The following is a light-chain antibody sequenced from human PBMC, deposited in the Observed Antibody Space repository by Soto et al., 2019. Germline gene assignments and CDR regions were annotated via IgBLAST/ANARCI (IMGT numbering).Light chain of an antibody. Sequence: EVVLTQSPATLSLSPGERATLSCRASQSVSSYLAWYQQKPGQTPRLLIYDASNRATGIPARFSGSGSGTDCTLTISSLEPEDFAFYFCQQRGNWPPTFGPGTKVDI. CDR1: QSVSSY. J-gene: IGKJ3*01. V-gene: IGKV3-11*01. CDR3: QQRGNWPPT. CDR2: DAS.